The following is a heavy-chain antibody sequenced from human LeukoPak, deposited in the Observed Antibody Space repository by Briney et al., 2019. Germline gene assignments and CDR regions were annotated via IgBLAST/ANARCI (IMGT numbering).Heavy chain of an antibody. CDR2: IAHDGSNK. Sequence: GGSLRLPCAASGFTLSTYAMSWVRQAPGKGLEWVALIAHDGSNKYYADSVKGRFTISRDNSKNTLNLQMNSLRADDTAVYYCAKDSGFAYSSSWYRVDAFDIWGQGTMVTVSS. J-gene: IGHJ3*02. V-gene: IGHV3-30*04. CDR3: AKDSGFAYSSSWYRVDAFDI. D-gene: IGHD6-13*01. CDR1: GFTLSTYA.